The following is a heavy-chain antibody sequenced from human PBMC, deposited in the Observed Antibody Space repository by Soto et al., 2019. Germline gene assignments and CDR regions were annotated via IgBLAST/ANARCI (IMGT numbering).Heavy chain of an antibody. CDR1: GFTFSSYS. V-gene: IGHV4-59*01. J-gene: IGHJ4*02. CDR2: IYYSGST. D-gene: IGHD4-17*01. Sequence: GSLRLSCAASGFTFSSYSMSWVRQAPGKGLEWIGYIYYSGSTNYNPSLKSRVTISVDTSKNQFSLKLSSVTAADTAVYYCARSNDYGDYPTYYFDYWGQGTLITVSS. CDR3: ARSNDYGDYPTYYFDY.